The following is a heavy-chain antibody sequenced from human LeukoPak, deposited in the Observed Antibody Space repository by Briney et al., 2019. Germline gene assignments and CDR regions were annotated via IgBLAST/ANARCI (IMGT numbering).Heavy chain of an antibody. Sequence: PSETLSLTCAVSGSSISSGGYSWSWIRQPPGKGLEWIGYIYHSGSTYYNPSLKSRVTISVDRSKNQFSLKLSSVTAADTAVYYCARAPGYCSGGSCRLIPNFDYWGQGTLVTVSS. D-gene: IGHD2-15*01. CDR2: IYHSGST. CDR3: ARAPGYCSGGSCRLIPNFDY. CDR1: GSSISSGGYS. V-gene: IGHV4-30-2*01. J-gene: IGHJ4*02.